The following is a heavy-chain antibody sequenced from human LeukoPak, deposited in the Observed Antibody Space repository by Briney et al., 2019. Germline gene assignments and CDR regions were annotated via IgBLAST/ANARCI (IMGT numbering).Heavy chain of an antibody. V-gene: IGHV3-66*01. Sequence: PGGSLRLSCAASGFTFSSYWMSWVRQAPGKGLEWVSSIFPSGGEIHYADSVRGRFTISRDNYKNTLYLQMNSLRAEDTAVYYCARYKSTFGGVIADYWGQGTLVTVSS. CDR2: IFPSGGEI. J-gene: IGHJ4*02. CDR1: GFTFSSYW. CDR3: ARYKSTFGGVIADY. D-gene: IGHD3-16*02.